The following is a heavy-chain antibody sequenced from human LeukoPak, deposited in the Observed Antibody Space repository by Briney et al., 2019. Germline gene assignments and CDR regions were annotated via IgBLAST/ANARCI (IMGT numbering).Heavy chain of an antibody. Sequence: GGSLRLSCAASGFTFSSYSMNWVRQAPGKGLEWVSSISSSSSCIYYADSVKGRFTISRDNAKNSLYLQMNSLRAEDTAVYYCARDRSKLLWFGELLSDAFDIWGQGTMVTVSS. J-gene: IGHJ3*02. V-gene: IGHV3-21*01. CDR2: ISSSSSCI. D-gene: IGHD3-10*01. CDR1: GFTFSSYS. CDR3: ARDRSKLLWFGELLSDAFDI.